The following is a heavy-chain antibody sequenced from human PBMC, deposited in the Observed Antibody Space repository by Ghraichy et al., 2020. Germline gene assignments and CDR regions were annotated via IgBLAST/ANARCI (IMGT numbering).Heavy chain of an antibody. V-gene: IGHV3-23*01. CDR2: ISGSGGST. CDR3: AKVHRPMVATRGGYFDY. J-gene: IGHJ4*02. CDR1: GFTFSSYA. Sequence: GGSLRLSCAASGFTFSSYAMSWVRQAPGKGLEWVSAISGSGGSTYYADSVKGRFTISRDNSKNTLYLQMNSLRAEDTAVYYCAKVHRPMVATRGGYFDYWGQGTLVTVSS. D-gene: IGHD5-12*01.